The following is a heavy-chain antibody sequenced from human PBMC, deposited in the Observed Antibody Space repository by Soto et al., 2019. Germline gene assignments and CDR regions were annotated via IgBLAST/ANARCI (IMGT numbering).Heavy chain of an antibody. CDR2: MNPNSGNT. CDR1: GYTFTSYD. J-gene: IGHJ4*02. Sequence: QVQLVQSGAEVKKPGASVKVSCKASGYTFTSYDINWVRQATGQGLEWMGWMNPNSGNTGYAQKCKGRVTMTRNTSISTADMELSSLGSGDKAVDYCARAGWRLGGGDYWGQGTLVTVSS. CDR3: ARAGWRLGGGDY. D-gene: IGHD3-10*01. V-gene: IGHV1-8*01.